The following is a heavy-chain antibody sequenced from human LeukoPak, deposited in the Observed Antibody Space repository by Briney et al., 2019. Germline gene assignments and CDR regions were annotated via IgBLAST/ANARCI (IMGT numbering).Heavy chain of an antibody. CDR3: ARTVDTAMVSDY. J-gene: IGHJ4*02. CDR2: IYYSGST. V-gene: IGHV4-59*08. Sequence: ETLSLTCTVSGGSISSYYWSWIRQPPGKGLEWIGYIYYSGSTYYNPSLKSRVTISVDTSKNQFSLKLSSVTAADTAVYYCARTVDTAMVSDYWGQGTLVTVSS. D-gene: IGHD5-18*01. CDR1: GGSISSYY.